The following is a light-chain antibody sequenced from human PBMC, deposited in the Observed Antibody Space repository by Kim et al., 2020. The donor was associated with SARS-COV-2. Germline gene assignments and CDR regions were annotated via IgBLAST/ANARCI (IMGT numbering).Light chain of an antibody. V-gene: IGKV3-11*01. CDR1: QSVGSS. J-gene: IGKJ4*01. Sequence: EIVLTQSPATLSLSPGERATLSCRASQSVGSSLAWYQQKPGQAPGLLIYDASNRATGTPARFSGSGSGTDFTLTISSLEPEDFAVYYCQQRSSWPLTFGGGTKVDIK. CDR2: DAS. CDR3: QQRSSWPLT.